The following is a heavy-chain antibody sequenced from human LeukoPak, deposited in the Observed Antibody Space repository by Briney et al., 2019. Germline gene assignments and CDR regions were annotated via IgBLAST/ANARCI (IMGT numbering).Heavy chain of an antibody. CDR1: GGSFSGYY. V-gene: IGHV4-34*01. Sequence: PSETLSLTCAVYGGSFSGYYWSWIRQPPGKGLEWIGEINHSGSTNYNPSLKSRVTISVDTSKNQFSLKLSSVTAADTDVYYCARGPVDYYGSGSLDYWGQGTLVTVSS. CDR3: ARGPVDYYGSGSLDY. J-gene: IGHJ4*02. D-gene: IGHD3-10*01. CDR2: INHSGST.